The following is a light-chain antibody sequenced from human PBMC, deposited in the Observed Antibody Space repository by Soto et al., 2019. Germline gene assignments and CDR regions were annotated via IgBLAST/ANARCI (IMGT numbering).Light chain of an antibody. J-gene: IGKJ5*01. Sequence: DIQLTHTPSTLSASVGSLVTIACRASLTMRRWLAWFQQTPGGAPKLLIYDASTLESGVPSRFSGSGSETEFSLTIRRMKPDGFAAYVCHSRGFGQVARLE. V-gene: IGKV1-5*01. CDR1: LTMRRW. CDR2: DAS. CDR3: HSRG.